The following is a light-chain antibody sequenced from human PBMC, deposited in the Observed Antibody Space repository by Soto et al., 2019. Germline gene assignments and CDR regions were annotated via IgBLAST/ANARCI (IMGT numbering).Light chain of an antibody. J-gene: IGKJ4*01. Sequence: DIQLTQSPSFLSASVGDRVSITCRASQGITSFLAWYQQIPGKAPKLLIYTASTLQSGVPPRSSGSGSGTEFTLTISSLQPEDFGTYYCQQLNSYPLTFGGGTRVAIK. V-gene: IGKV1-9*01. CDR2: TAS. CDR3: QQLNSYPLT. CDR1: QGITSF.